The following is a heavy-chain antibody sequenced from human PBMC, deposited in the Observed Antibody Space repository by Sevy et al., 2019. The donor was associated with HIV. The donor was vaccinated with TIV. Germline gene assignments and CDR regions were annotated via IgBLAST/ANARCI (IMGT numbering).Heavy chain of an antibody. CDR3: AKGQGYDYIWGNERSEYYFDY. CDR2: ISHDGIYQ. V-gene: IGHV3-30*18. J-gene: IGHJ4*02. D-gene: IGHD3-16*01. Sequence: GGSLRLSCAASRFTFSTYDIHWVRQAPGKGLEWVAVISHDGIYQYYTDSVKGRFTNSRDDSKNKAYLQMNSLRADDSGVYYCAKGQGYDYIWGNERSEYYFDYWGQGTLVTVSS. CDR1: RFTFSTYD.